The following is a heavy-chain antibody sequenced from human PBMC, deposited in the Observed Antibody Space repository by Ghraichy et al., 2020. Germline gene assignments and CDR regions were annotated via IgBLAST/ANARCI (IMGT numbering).Heavy chain of an antibody. D-gene: IGHD6-13*01. CDR3: ARGRIAAAGTHY. V-gene: IGHV1-8*01. CDR2: MNPNSGNT. J-gene: IGHJ4*02. Sequence: ASVKVPCKASGYTFTSYDINWVRQATGQGLEWMGWMNPNSGNTGYAQKFQGRVTMTRNTSISTAYMELSSLRSEDTAVYYCARGRIAAAGTHYWGQGTLVTVSS. CDR1: GYTFTSYD.